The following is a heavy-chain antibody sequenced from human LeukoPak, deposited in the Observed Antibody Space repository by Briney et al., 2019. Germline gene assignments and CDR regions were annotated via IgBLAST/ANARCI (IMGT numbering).Heavy chain of an antibody. V-gene: IGHV1-8*01. Sequence: ASVKVSCKASGYTFTSYDINWVRQATRQGLEWMGWMNPNSGNTGYAQKFQGRVTMTRNTSISTAYMELSSLRSEDTAVYYCARSWPMVRGVRKYYFDYWGQGTLVTVSS. CDR3: ARSWPMVRGVRKYYFDY. CDR2: MNPNSGNT. J-gene: IGHJ4*02. CDR1: GYTFTSYD. D-gene: IGHD3-10*01.